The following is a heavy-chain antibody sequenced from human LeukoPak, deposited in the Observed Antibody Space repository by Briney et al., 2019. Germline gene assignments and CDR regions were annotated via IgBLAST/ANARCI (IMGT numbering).Heavy chain of an antibody. CDR2: IFSSGST. CDR3: AGATWDSSPDY. Sequence: SETLSLTCTVSGGSISSYYRTWIRQPPGKGLECIGYIFSSGSTNYNPSLKSRVTISVDTSKNQFSLKLSSVTAADTAVYYCAGATWDSSPDYWGQGTLVTVSS. CDR1: GGSISSYY. J-gene: IGHJ4*02. D-gene: IGHD1-26*01. V-gene: IGHV4-59*01.